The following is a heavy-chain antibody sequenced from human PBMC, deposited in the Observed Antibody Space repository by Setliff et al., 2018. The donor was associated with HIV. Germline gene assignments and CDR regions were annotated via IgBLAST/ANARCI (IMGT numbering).Heavy chain of an antibody. CDR1: GYTFTSFG. CDR3: ARGEYRVADP. Sequence: ASVKVSCKASGYTFTSFGISWVRQAPGQGLEWLGWISPYNGHTNFAQKFQGRVTMTTDTATSTAYMEVRSLRSEDTAVYYCARGEYRVADPWGQGTLVTVSS. V-gene: IGHV1-18*01. CDR2: ISPYNGHT. J-gene: IGHJ5*02. D-gene: IGHD5-12*01.